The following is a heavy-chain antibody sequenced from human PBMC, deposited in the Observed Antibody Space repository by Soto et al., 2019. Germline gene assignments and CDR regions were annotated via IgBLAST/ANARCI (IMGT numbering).Heavy chain of an antibody. CDR2: ISYDGSNK. D-gene: IGHD5-18*01. Sequence: QVQLVESGGGVVQPGRSLRLSCAASGFTFSSYGMHWVRQAPGKGLGWVALISYDGSNKYYADSVKGRFTISRDNSKKTLYLQMNSLRAEDTAMYYCATSIGSSFGFPFDFWGQGALVSFSS. CDR1: GFTFSSYG. V-gene: IGHV3-30*03. J-gene: IGHJ4*02. CDR3: ATSIGSSFGFPFDF.